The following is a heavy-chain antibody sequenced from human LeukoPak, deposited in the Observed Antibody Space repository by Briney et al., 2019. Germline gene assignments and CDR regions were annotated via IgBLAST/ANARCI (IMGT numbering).Heavy chain of an antibody. CDR2: INPNSGGT. CDR3: ARVRVYYDSSGYYDFFGY. D-gene: IGHD3-22*01. J-gene: IGHJ4*02. V-gene: IGHV1-2*02. Sequence: GASVKVSCKASGYTFTGYYMHWVRQAPGQGLEWMGWINPNSGGTNYAQKFQGRVTMTRDTSISTAYMELSRLRSDDTAVYYCARVRVYYDSSGYYDFFGYWGQGTLVTASS. CDR1: GYTFTGYY.